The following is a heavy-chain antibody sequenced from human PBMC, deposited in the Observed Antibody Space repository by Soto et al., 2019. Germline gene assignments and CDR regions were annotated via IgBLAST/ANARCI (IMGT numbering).Heavy chain of an antibody. D-gene: IGHD4-4*01. CDR3: ARVEPTVTTVRYYYYGMDV. J-gene: IGHJ6*02. V-gene: IGHV1-2*02. CDR2: INPNSGGT. CDR1: GYTFTGYY. Sequence: ASVKVSCKASGYTFTGYYMHWVRQAPGQGLEWMGWINPNSGGTNYAQKFQGRVTMTRDTSISTAYMELSRLRSDDTAVYYCARVEPTVTTVRYYYYGMDVWGQGTTVTVSS.